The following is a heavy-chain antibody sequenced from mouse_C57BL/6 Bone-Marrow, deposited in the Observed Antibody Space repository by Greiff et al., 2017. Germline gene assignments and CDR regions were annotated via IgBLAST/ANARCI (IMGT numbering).Heavy chain of an antibody. Sequence: QVQLQQPGAELVMPGASVKLSCKASGYTFTSYWMHWVKQRPGQGLEWIGEIDPSDSYTNYNQKFKGKSTLTVDKSSSTAYMQLSSLTSEDSAVXYCARGGWLRFAYWGQGTLVTVSA. V-gene: IGHV1-69*01. D-gene: IGHD2-3*01. CDR2: IDPSDSYT. J-gene: IGHJ3*01. CDR3: ARGGWLRFAY. CDR1: GYTFTSYW.